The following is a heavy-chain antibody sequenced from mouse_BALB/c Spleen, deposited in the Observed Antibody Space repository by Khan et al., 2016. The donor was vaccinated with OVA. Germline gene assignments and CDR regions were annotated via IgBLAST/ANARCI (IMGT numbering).Heavy chain of an antibody. V-gene: IGHV5-6*01. CDR3: AGHLAGSFAY. CDR2: ISTGGDYT. D-gene: IGHD1-1*01. Sequence: VQLKESGGDLVKPGGSLKLSCAASGFTFSSYSMSWVRQTSDKRLEWVASISTGGDYTYYPDSVKGRFTISRDNAKNTLYLQMSDLKSEDTAMYYCAGHLAGSFAYWGKETLVTVSA. J-gene: IGHJ3*01. CDR1: GFTFSSYS.